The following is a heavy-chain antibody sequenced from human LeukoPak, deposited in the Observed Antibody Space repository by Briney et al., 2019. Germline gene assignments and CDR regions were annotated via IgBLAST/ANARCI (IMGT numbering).Heavy chain of an antibody. Sequence: GGSLRLSCAASRFTFSSYWMSWVRQAPGQGLEWVADIKQDGSEKSFADSVKGRFTISRDNAKNSLYLQMNSLRVEDTAVYYWGRLAGETGGGYFDYWGQGTLVTVSS. CDR3: GRLAGETGGGYFDY. V-gene: IGHV3-7*02. D-gene: IGHD3-10*01. CDR1: RFTFSSYW. J-gene: IGHJ4*02. CDR2: IKQDGSEK.